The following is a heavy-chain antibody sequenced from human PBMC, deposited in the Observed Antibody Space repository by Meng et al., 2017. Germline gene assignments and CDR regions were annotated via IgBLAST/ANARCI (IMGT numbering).Heavy chain of an antibody. CDR1: GGSISSSNYY. J-gene: IGHJ5*02. CDR2: IYYSWST. Sequence: QVWGQGWGRGTVQPSECRAPHCTVSGGSISSSNYYWGWSRQPPGEGVGWIGSIYYSWSTYYEPSLNGRVTISVDTYKNQFSLKLSAVTDGDTAVYYWASLRIAVAGINWFDPWGRGTLVTVSS. D-gene: IGHD6-19*01. V-gene: IGHV4-39*07. CDR3: ASLRIAVAGINWFDP.